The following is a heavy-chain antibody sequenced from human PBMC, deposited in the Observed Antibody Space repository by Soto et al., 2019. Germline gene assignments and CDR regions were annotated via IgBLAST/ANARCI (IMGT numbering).Heavy chain of an antibody. CDR3: ARDGGRHSGGIDY. V-gene: IGHV1-69*01. CDR2: ISPIFGTA. D-gene: IGHD1-26*01. Sequence: QVQLVQPGAEVKKPGSSVKVSCKASGGTFSSYSINWVRQAPGQGLEWMGEISPIFGTANYAQKFQVRVTITADESTSTAYIELSSLRSEDTAVYYCARDGGRHSGGIDYRGQGTLVTGSS. CDR1: GGTFSSYS. J-gene: IGHJ4*02.